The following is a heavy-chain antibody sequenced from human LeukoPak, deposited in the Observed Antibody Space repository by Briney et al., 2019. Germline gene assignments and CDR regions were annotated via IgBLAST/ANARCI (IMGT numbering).Heavy chain of an antibody. CDR2: INPNSGGT. CDR1: GYTFTGYY. Sequence: ASVKVSCKASGYTFTGYYMHWVRQAPGQGLEWMGWINPNSGGTNYAQKFQGRVTMTRDASISTASMELSRLRSDDTAVYYCARAGYYSDSSGYPFDYWGQGTLVTVSS. CDR3: ARAGYYSDSSGYPFDY. J-gene: IGHJ4*02. D-gene: IGHD3-22*01. V-gene: IGHV1-2*02.